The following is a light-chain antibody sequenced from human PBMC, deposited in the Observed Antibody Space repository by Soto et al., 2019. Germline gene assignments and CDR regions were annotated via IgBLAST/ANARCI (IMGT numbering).Light chain of an antibody. CDR1: SSEVGGYNS. CDR2: DVN. J-gene: IGLJ1*01. CDR3: SSYTSSSSYV. Sequence: QSVLTQPASVSGSPGQSITISCTGTSSEVGGYNSVSWFQHYPGKAPKPMFHDVNSRPSGVSFRFSGSKSCNTASLTISGLQAEDEADYYCSSYTSSSSYVFGSGTKVTVL. V-gene: IGLV2-14*03.